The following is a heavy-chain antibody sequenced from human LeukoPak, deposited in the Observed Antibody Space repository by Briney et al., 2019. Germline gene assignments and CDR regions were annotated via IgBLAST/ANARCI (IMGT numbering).Heavy chain of an antibody. J-gene: IGHJ4*02. D-gene: IGHD6-19*01. Sequence: GGSLKLSCAAYGFTFSGSAMHWVRQASGKGLEWVGRIRSKVNNYATAYAASVKDRFTISRDDSRNTAYLQMNSLKTEDTAVYYGTTRYRSGPPGYWGQGTLVTVSS. V-gene: IGHV3-73*01. CDR2: IRSKVNNYAT. CDR3: TTRYRSGPPGY. CDR1: GFTFSGSA.